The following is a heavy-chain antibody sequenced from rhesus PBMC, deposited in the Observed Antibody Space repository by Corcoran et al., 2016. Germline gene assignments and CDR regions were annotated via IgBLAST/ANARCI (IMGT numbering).Heavy chain of an antibody. Sequence: QVQLPESGPGLVKPSETLSLTCAVSSGSISGYYWHCTRQPPGKGVEWIGYIGGSSVTTYYNTSLKSRVTISTDTSKNQFSLMRSSVTDADTAVYYWARKWNSSGWKIDYWGQGVRVTVSS. V-gene: IGHV4-165*02. CDR2: IGGSSVTT. CDR3: ARKWNSSGWKIDY. D-gene: IGHD6-31*01. J-gene: IGHJ4*01. CDR1: SGSISGYY.